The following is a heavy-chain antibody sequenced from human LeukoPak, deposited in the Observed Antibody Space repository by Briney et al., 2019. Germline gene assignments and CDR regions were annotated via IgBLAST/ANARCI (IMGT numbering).Heavy chain of an antibody. CDR2: IYTSGST. D-gene: IGHD5-12*01. J-gene: IGHJ6*03. CDR1: GGSISSYY. V-gene: IGHV4-4*07. Sequence: PSETLSLTCTVSGGSISSYYWSWIRQPAGKGLEWIGRIYTSGSTNYNPSLKSRVTMSVDTSKNQFSLKLSSVTAADTAVYYCARERGYSGYDYIEIYYYYYYMDVWGKGTTVTVSS. CDR3: ARERGYSGYDYIEIYYYYYYMDV.